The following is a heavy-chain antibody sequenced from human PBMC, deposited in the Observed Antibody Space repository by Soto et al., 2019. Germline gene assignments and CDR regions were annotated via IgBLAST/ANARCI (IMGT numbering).Heavy chain of an antibody. CDR1: GYTFTSYD. Sequence: ASVKVSCKASGYTFTSYDINWVRQATGQGLEWMGWMNPNSGNTGYAQKFQGRVTMTRNTSISTAYMEVSSLRSEDTAVYYCARAKQQLPYYYYGMDVWGQGTTVTVSS. CDR2: MNPNSGNT. V-gene: IGHV1-8*01. J-gene: IGHJ6*02. CDR3: ARAKQQLPYYYYGMDV. D-gene: IGHD6-13*01.